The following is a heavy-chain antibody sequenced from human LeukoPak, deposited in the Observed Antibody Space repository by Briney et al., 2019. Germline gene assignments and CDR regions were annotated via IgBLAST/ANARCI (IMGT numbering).Heavy chain of an antibody. CDR1: GYSISSAYY. CDR3: ARDRGVRGEMDF. J-gene: IGHJ4*02. CDR2: ILHSGIT. Sequence: SETLSLTCAVSGYSISSAYYWGWIRQPPGKGLEWIGSILHSGITSYNPSLKSRVTISVDTSKNHFSLKLTSVTAADTAVYYCARDRGVRGEMDFWGQGTLVTVSS. D-gene: IGHD3-10*01. V-gene: IGHV4-38-2*02.